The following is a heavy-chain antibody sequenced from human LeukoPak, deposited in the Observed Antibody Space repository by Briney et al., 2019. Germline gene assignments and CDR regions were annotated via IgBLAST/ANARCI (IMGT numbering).Heavy chain of an antibody. CDR2: ISSSSSSTI. CDR3: ASYCSSTSCYHDY. CDR1: GFTFSSYS. J-gene: IGHJ4*02. V-gene: IGHV3-48*01. D-gene: IGHD2-2*01. Sequence: GGSLRLSCAASGFTFSSYSMNWVRQAPGKGLEWVSYISSSSSSTIYYADSVKGRFTISRDNAKNSLYLQMNSLRAEDTAVYYCASYCSSTSCYHDYWGQGTLVTVSS.